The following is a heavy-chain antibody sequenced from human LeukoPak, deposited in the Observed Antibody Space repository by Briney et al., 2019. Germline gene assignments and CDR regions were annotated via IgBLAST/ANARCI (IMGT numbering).Heavy chain of an antibody. CDR2: IRFDGSNK. CDR1: GFTFSNYG. D-gene: IGHD6-13*01. Sequence: GRSLRLSCAASGFTFSNYGVHWVRQAPGKGLEWGSFIRFDGSNKYYADSVKGRFTISRDNCKNTLYLQMNSLRAEDTAVYYCARLYGSSWYYFDYWGQGTLVTVSS. CDR3: ARLYGSSWYYFDY. V-gene: IGHV3-33*01. J-gene: IGHJ4*02.